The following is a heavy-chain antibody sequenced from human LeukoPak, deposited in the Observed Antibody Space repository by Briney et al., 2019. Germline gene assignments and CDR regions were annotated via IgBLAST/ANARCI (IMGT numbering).Heavy chain of an antibody. J-gene: IGHJ4*02. D-gene: IGHD3-22*01. CDR1: GYTLTELS. V-gene: IGHV1-24*01. CDR2: FDPEDGET. CDR3: ATSWDYDSSGYYSPFDY. Sequence: ASVKVSCKVSGYTLTELSMHWVRQAPGKGPEWMGGFDPEDGETIYAQKFQGRVTMTEDTSTGTAYMELSSLRSEDTAVYYCATSWDYDSSGYYSPFDYWGQGTLVTVSS.